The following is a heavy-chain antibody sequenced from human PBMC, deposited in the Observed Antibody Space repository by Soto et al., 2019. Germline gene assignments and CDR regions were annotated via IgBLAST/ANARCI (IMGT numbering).Heavy chain of an antibody. CDR2: INSDGSST. J-gene: IGHJ4*02. D-gene: IGHD3-10*01. V-gene: IGHV3-74*01. CDR1: GFTFSSYW. Sequence: PGGSLRLSCAASGFTFSSYWMHWVRQAPGKGLVWVSRINSDGSSTSYADSVKGRFTISRDNAKNTLYLQMNSLRAEDTAVYYCARDVGILWFGEPTPFDYFDYWGQGTLVTVSS. CDR3: ARDVGILWFGEPTPFDYFDY.